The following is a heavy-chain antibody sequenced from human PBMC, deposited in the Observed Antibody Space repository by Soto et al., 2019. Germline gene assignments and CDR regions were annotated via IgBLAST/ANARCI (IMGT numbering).Heavy chain of an antibody. V-gene: IGHV3-30*18. D-gene: IGHD6-13*01. CDR3: AKDTSKYSNNWPAYYGLDV. J-gene: IGHJ6*02. CDR1: GFTFSSFG. Sequence: QVQLVESGGGVVQPGRSLRLSCAASGFTFSSFGMHWVRQAPGKGRECVAFISFDGSNQYYVDSVRGRFIISRDNSKNTLSLQMNNLKAEDTAVYYCAKDTSKYSNNWPAYYGLDVWGQGTTVTVSS. CDR2: ISFDGSNQ.